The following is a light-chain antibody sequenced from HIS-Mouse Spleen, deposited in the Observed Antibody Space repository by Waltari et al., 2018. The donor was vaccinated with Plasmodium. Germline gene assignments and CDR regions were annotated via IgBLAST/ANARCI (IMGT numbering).Light chain of an antibody. V-gene: IGKV3-11*01. J-gene: IGKJ4*01. CDR3: QQRSNWPRVLT. CDR1: QSVSSY. CDR2: DAS. Sequence: EILLTQSPATLSLSPGERATLSCRASQSVSSYLAWYQQKPGQAPRLLIYDASNRATGIPARCRGSGSGTDFTLTISSLETEDFAVDYCQQRSNWPRVLTFGGGTKVEIK.